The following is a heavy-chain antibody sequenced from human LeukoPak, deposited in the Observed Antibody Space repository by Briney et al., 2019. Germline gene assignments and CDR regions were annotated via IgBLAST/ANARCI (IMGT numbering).Heavy chain of an antibody. CDR1: GFTFSDYY. V-gene: IGHV3-11*06. CDR2: ISSSSSYT. J-gene: IGHJ6*04. CDR3: ARGYDYYYGVDV. Sequence: GGSLRLSCAASGFTFSDYYMSWIRQAPGKGLEWVSYISSSSSYTDYADSVKGRFTISRDNAKNSLYLQMNSLRAEDTAVYYCARGYDYYYGVDVWGKGTTVTVSS.